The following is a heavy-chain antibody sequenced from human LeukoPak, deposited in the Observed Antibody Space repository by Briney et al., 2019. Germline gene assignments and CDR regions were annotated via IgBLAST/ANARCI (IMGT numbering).Heavy chain of an antibody. CDR1: GFTFSDAW. V-gene: IGHV3-30*02. D-gene: IGHD3-22*01. CDR2: IRYDGSNK. J-gene: IGHJ3*02. Sequence: GGSLRLSCAASGFTFSDAWMTWVRQAPGKGLEWVAFIRYDGSNKYYADSVKGRFTISRDNSKNTLYLQMNSLRAEDTAVYYCAKAPGRPRYYYDSSGYPDAFDIWGQGTMVTVSS. CDR3: AKAPGRPRYYYDSSGYPDAFDI.